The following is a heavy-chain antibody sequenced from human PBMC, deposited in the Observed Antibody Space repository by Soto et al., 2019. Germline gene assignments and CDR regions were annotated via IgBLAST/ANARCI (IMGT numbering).Heavy chain of an antibody. V-gene: IGHV4-59*01. J-gene: IGHJ6*02. CDR1: GGTISRYY. D-gene: IGHD2-21*02. Sequence: QVQLQESGPGLVKPSETLSLTCTVSGGTISRYYWSWIRQPPGKGLEWIGYMYNTGSTVYNPSFKSRVTISLETSKNKFSLKLNSVTAADTDVYYCARDLWGYCGTDCYPLDVWGQGTTVTVSS. CDR3: ARDLWGYCGTDCYPLDV. CDR2: MYNTGST.